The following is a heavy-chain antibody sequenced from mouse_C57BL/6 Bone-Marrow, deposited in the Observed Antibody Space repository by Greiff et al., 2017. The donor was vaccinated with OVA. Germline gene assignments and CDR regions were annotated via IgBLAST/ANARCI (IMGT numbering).Heavy chain of an antibody. CDR3: ARSDYSNFYWYFDV. CDR2: IDPNSGGT. D-gene: IGHD2-5*01. CDR1: GYTFTSYW. V-gene: IGHV1-72*01. J-gene: IGHJ1*03. Sequence: QVQLKESGAELVKPGASVKLSCKASGYTFTSYWMHWVKQRPGRGLEWIGRIDPNSGGTKYNEKFKSKATLTVDKPSSTAYMQLSSLTSEDSAVYYCARSDYSNFYWYFDVWGTGTTVTVSS.